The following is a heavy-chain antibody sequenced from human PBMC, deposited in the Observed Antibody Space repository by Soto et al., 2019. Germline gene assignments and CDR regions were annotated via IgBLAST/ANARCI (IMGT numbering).Heavy chain of an antibody. CDR3: GRGPSGRYYGAGSYYYFDY. Sequence: PSETLSLTCAVYGGSFSGYYWSWIRQPPGKGLEWIGEINHSGSTNYNPSLKSRVTISVDTSKNQFSLKLSSVTAADTAVYYCGRGPSGRYYGAGSYYYFDYGGQGTLVTVSS. J-gene: IGHJ4*02. D-gene: IGHD3-10*01. V-gene: IGHV4-34*01. CDR1: GGSFSGYY. CDR2: INHSGST.